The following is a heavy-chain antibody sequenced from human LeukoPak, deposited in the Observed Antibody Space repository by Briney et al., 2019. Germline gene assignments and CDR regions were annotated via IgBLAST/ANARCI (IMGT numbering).Heavy chain of an antibody. Sequence: ASVKVSCKASGYTFTSYDINWVRQATGQGLEWMGWMNPNSGNTGYAQKFQGRVTMTRNTSISTAYMELSSLRSEDTAVYYCARGFGYCSGGSCWFDYWGQGTLVTVSS. D-gene: IGHD2-15*01. CDR2: MNPNSGNT. CDR3: ARGFGYCSGGSCWFDY. V-gene: IGHV1-8*01. CDR1: GYTFTSYD. J-gene: IGHJ4*02.